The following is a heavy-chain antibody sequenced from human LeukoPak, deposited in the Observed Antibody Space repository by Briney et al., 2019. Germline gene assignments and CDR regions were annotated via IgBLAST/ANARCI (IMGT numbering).Heavy chain of an antibody. V-gene: IGHV3-23*01. J-gene: IGHJ5*02. Sequence: TGGSLRLSCAASGFTFSSYAMSWVRQAPGKGLEWVSAISGSGGSTYYADSVKGRFTISRDNSKNTLYLQMNSLRAEDTAVYYCAKDGDCSGGSCYLNWFDPWGQGTLVTVSS. CDR3: AKDGDCSGGSCYLNWFDP. D-gene: IGHD2-15*01. CDR1: GFTFSSYA. CDR2: ISGSGGST.